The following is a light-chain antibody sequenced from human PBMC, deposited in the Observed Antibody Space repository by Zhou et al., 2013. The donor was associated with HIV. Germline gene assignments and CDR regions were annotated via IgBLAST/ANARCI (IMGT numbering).Light chain of an antibody. CDR3: MQALESPFT. J-gene: IGKJ3*01. V-gene: IGKV2-28*01. CDR2: LGS. CDR1: QSLLYSNGYNY. Sequence: DLVMTQSPLSLPVTPGEPASISCRSSQSLLYSNGYNYLDWYLQKPGQSPQVLIYLGSNRASGVPDRFSGSGSGTDFTLTISRVEAEDVGVYYCMQALESPFTFGPGTKVEIK.